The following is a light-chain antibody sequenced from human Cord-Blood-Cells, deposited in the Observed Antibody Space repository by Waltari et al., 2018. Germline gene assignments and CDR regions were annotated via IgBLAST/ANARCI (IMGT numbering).Light chain of an antibody. CDR2: AAS. J-gene: IGKJ1*01. V-gene: IGKV1-39*01. CDR1: QIISSY. CDR3: QQSYSTPPT. Sequence: DLQMTQSPSPLSASVGDRVTITCRASQIISSYLNWYQQKPGKAPKLLIYAASSLQSGVPSRFSGSGSGTDFTLTISSLQPEDFATYYCQQSYSTPPTFGQGTKVEIK.